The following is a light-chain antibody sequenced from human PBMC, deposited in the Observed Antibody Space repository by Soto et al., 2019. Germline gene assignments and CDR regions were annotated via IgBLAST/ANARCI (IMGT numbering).Light chain of an antibody. CDR2: DIS. Sequence: EGVMTESKATLSVAPGERATLSCRASQTVSRNLAWYQQRPGQAPRLLIYDISNRATGVPARFSGSGSETEFTLTIRSLQSEDFAVYFCQQYNNLPSFGQGTRLEI. V-gene: IGKV3-15*01. CDR3: QQYNNLPS. CDR1: QTVSRN. J-gene: IGKJ5*01.